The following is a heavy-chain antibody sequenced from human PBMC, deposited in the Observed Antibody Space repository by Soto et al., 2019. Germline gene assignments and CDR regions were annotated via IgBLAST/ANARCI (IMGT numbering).Heavy chain of an antibody. CDR3: ASNLLAYCGGDCYYDY. CDR2: IIPIFGTA. Sequence: ASVKVSCKASGGTFSSYAISWVRQAPGQGLEWMGGIIPIFGTANYAQKFQGRVTITADESTSTAYMELSSLRSEDTAVYYCASNLLAYCGGDCYYDYWGQGTLVTVSS. J-gene: IGHJ4*02. CDR1: GGTFSSYA. V-gene: IGHV1-69*13. D-gene: IGHD2-21*02.